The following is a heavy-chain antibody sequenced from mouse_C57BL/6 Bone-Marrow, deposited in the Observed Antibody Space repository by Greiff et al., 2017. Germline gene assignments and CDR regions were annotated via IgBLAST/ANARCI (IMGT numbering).Heavy chain of an antibody. J-gene: IGHJ4*01. D-gene: IGHD2-3*01. CDR2: IHPNSGST. CDR3: ARMMRVTTPRDYEYDDDAMDY. Sequence: VQLQQPGAELVKPGASVKLSCKASGYTFTSYWMHWVKQRPGQGLEWIGMIHPNSGSTNYNEKFKSKATLTVDKSSSTAYMQLSSLTSEDSAVYYCARMMRVTTPRDYEYDDDAMDYWGQGTSVTVSS. V-gene: IGHV1-64*01. CDR1: GYTFTSYW.